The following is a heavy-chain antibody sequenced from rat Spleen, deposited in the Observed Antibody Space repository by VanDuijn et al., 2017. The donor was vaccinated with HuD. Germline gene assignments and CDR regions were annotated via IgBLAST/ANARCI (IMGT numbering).Heavy chain of an antibody. J-gene: IGHJ2*01. V-gene: IGHV4-2*01. CDR1: GFNFNDYW. CDR2: INQDSRTR. CDR3: VREDAGVNY. D-gene: IGHD4-4*01. Sequence: EVRLVESGGGLVQPGRSLKLSCAASGFNFNDYWMGWVRQAPGKGLEWIGEINQDSRTRKYSPSLKDKFTVSRDNAQNTLYLQMSKLGTEDTTIYYCVREDAGVNYWGQGVMVTVSS.